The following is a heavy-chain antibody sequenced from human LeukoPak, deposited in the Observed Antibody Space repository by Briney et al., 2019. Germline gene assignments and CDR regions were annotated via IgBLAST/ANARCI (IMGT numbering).Heavy chain of an antibody. D-gene: IGHD5-12*01. J-gene: IGHJ4*02. Sequence: GGSLRLSCAASGFTFSSYSMNWVRQAPGKGLEWGSSISSSSSYIYYADSVKGRFTISSDNAKNSLYLQMNSRGAEDTAVYYCARGGRYSGYDWGRGTRVTVSS. CDR3: ARGGRYSGYD. CDR1: GFTFSSYS. CDR2: ISSSSSYI. V-gene: IGHV3-21*01.